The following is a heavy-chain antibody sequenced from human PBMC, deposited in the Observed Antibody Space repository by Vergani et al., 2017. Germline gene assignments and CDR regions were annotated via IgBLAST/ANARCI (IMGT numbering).Heavy chain of an antibody. D-gene: IGHD5-12*01. Sequence: QVQLQESGPGLVKPSETLSLTCAVYGGSFSGYYWSWIRQPPGKGLEWIGEINHSGSTYYNPSLKSRVTISVDTSKNQFSLKLSSVTAADTAVYYCARGTPMSGFFDYWGQGTLVTVSS. J-gene: IGHJ4*02. CDR1: GGSFSGYY. V-gene: IGHV4-34*09. CDR3: ARGTPMSGFFDY. CDR2: INHSGST.